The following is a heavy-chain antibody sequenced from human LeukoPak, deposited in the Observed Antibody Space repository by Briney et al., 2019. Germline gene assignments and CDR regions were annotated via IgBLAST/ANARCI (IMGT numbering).Heavy chain of an antibody. V-gene: IGHV1-69*05. CDR2: IIPIFGTA. CDR1: GGTFSSYA. D-gene: IGHD6-6*01. Sequence: SVKVSCKASGGTFSSYAISWVRQAPGQGLGWMGGIIPIFGTANYAQKFQGRVTITTDESTSTAYMELSSLRSEDTAVYYCARDKWDSSSFWFDPWGQGTLVTVSS. CDR3: ARDKWDSSSFWFDP. J-gene: IGHJ5*02.